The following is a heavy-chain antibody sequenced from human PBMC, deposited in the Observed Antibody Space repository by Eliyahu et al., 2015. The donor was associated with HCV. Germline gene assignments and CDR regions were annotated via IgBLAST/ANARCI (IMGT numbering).Heavy chain of an antibody. J-gene: IGHJ4*02. D-gene: IGHD4-17*01. Sequence: EVQLVESGGGLVKPGGSLRLSCAASGFTFSSYSMNWVRQAPGKGLEWVSPISSSSSYIYYADSVKGRFTISRDNAKNSLYLQMNTLRAEDTAVYYCARALGMTTVTPGYWGQGTLVTVSS. V-gene: IGHV3-21*01. CDR1: GFTFSSYS. CDR2: ISSSSSYI. CDR3: ARALGMTTVTPGY.